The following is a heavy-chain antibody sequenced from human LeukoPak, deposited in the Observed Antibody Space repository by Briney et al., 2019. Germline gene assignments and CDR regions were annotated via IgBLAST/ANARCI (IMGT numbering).Heavy chain of an antibody. V-gene: IGHV3-21*01. J-gene: IGHJ6*03. CDR1: GFTFNTYT. CDR3: TRFAEVYYYVDV. Sequence: PGGSLRLSCAASGFTFNTYTMNWVRQAPGKGLEWVSSITASSTAIYSADSVKGRFTISRDNAKKSLYLQMNSLRAEDTAVYFCTRFAEVYYYVDVWGTGTTVIVSS. CDR2: ITASSTAI. D-gene: IGHD2-21*01.